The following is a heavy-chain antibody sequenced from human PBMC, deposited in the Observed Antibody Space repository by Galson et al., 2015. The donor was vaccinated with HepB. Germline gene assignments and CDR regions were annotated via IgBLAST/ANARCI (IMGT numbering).Heavy chain of an antibody. V-gene: IGHV4-39*07. J-gene: IGHJ4*02. D-gene: IGHD3-10*01. CDR1: GGSISSSSYY. CDR2: IYYSGST. CDR3: ARDSQGGYGSGSYYNY. Sequence: SETLSLTCTVSGGSISSSSYYWGWIRQPPGKGLEWIGSIYYSGSTYYNPSLKSRVTISVDTSKNQFSLKLSSVTAADTAVYYCARDSQGGYGSGSYYNYWGQGTLVTVSS.